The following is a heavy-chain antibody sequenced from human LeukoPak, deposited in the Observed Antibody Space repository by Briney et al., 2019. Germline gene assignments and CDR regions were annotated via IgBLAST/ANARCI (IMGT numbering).Heavy chain of an antibody. CDR1: GFTFSSYE. D-gene: IGHD6-19*01. J-gene: IGHJ3*02. V-gene: IGHV3-48*03. CDR3: ARGVIAVAAFDAFDI. Sequence: PGGSLRLSCAASGFTFSSYEMNWVRQAPGKGLEWVSYISSSGSTIYYADSVKGRFTISRDNAKNSLYLQMNSLRAEDTAVYCCARGVIAVAAFDAFDIWGQGTMVTVSS. CDR2: ISSSGSTI.